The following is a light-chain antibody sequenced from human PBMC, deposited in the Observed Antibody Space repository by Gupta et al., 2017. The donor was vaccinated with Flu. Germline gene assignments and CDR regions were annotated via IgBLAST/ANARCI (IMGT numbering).Light chain of an antibody. CDR2: GNS. CDR1: RSNIGSNT. Sequence: QSVLTQPPSASGTPGQRVTIPCSGSRSNIGSNTVNWYSQLPGTAPKLLIYGNSQRPSGVPDRFSGSKSGTSVSLAISGLQSEDEADYYCAVWDDSLNGLVFGGGTKLTVL. V-gene: IGLV1-44*01. J-gene: IGLJ3*02. CDR3: AVWDDSLNGLV.